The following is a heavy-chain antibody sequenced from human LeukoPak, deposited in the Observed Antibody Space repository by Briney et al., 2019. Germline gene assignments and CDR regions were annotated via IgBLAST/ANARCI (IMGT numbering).Heavy chain of an antibody. CDR3: AKDTAMVTPRGMDV. V-gene: IGHV3-9*01. Sequence: GGSLRLSCAASGFTFDDYAMHWVRQAPGKGLEWVSGISWNSGSIGYADSVKGRFTISRDNAKNSLYLQMNSLRAEDTALYYCAKDTAMVTPRGMDVWGRGTTVTVSS. CDR1: GFTFDDYA. D-gene: IGHD5-18*01. J-gene: IGHJ6*02. CDR2: ISWNSGSI.